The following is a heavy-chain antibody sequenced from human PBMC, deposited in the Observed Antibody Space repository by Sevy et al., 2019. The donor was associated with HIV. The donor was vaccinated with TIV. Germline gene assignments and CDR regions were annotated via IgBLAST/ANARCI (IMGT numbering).Heavy chain of an antibody. CDR1: GGSISSDDYY. D-gene: IGHD2-8*02. J-gene: IGHJ2*01. CDR3: ARGYTVLPTGGFDL. Sequence: SETLSLTCTVSGGSISSDDYYWTWIRQHPGKGLEWIGYIYYTGSTYYNPSLESRVTMSLDASKNQFSLRLSSVTAADTAVYYCARGYTVLPTGGFDLWGRGTLVTVSS. V-gene: IGHV4-31*03. CDR2: IYYTGST.